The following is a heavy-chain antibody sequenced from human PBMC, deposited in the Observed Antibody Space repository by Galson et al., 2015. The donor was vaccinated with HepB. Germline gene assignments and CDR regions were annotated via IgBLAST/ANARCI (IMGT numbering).Heavy chain of an antibody. Sequence: LRLSCAASGFTFSSYGMHWVRQAPGKGLEWVAVISYDGSNKYYADSVKGRFTISRDNSKNTLYLQMNSLRAEDTAVYYCAKDYCSSTSCYLFDYWGQGTLVTVSS. D-gene: IGHD2-2*01. CDR2: ISYDGSNK. CDR1: GFTFSSYG. CDR3: AKDYCSSTSCYLFDY. J-gene: IGHJ4*02. V-gene: IGHV3-30*18.